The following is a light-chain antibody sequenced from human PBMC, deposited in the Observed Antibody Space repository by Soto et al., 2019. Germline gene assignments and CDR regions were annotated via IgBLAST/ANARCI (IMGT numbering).Light chain of an antibody. J-gene: IGKJ3*01. V-gene: IGKV1-5*03. Sequence: DIPMTQSPSTLSASVGDRVTITCRASRDVRIYLAWYQQKPGKAPKLLMYPTSTLEAGVPSRFSGSGSETDFSLAISGLQPEDSATYFCQQYYIYPPAFGPGTKVEI. CDR2: PTS. CDR3: QQYYIYPPA. CDR1: RDVRIY.